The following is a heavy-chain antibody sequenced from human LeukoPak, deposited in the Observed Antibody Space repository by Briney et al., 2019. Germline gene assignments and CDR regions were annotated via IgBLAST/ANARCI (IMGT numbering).Heavy chain of an antibody. V-gene: IGHV4-34*01. Sequence: PSETLSLTCAVYGVSFSGYYWSWIRQPPGKGLEWIGEINHSGSTNYNPSLKSRVTISVDTSKNQFSLKLSSVTAADTAVYYCARRLSSSWYSRTFDYWGQGTLVTVSS. CDR3: ARRLSSSWYSRTFDY. CDR2: INHSGST. D-gene: IGHD6-13*01. J-gene: IGHJ4*02. CDR1: GVSFSGYY.